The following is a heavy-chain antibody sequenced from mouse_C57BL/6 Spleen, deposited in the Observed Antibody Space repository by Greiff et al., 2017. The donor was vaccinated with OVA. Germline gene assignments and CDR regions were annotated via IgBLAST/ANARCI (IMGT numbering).Heavy chain of an antibody. CDR2: INPNNGGT. CDR3: ANIYDGYLYYAMDY. D-gene: IGHD2-3*01. CDR1: GYTFTDYY. V-gene: IGHV1-26*01. J-gene: IGHJ4*01. Sequence: VQLQQSGPELVKPGASVKISCKASGYTFTDYYMNWVKQSHGKSLEWIGDINPNNGGTSYNQKFKGKATLTVDKSSSTAYMELRSLTSEDSAVYYCANIYDGYLYYAMDYWGQGTSVTVSS.